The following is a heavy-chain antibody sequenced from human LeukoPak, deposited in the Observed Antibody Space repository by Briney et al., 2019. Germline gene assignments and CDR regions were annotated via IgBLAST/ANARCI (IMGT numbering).Heavy chain of an antibody. D-gene: IGHD5-18*01. CDR2: INPSSGVI. CDR1: GYTVTGHY. CDR3: AKDAYSGFSSSYNMDS. V-gene: IGHV1-2*02. J-gene: IGHJ4*02. Sequence: GPVKVSCKASGYTVTGHYLHWVRQAPGQGLEWMGWINPSSGVINYAQKFQGRDTMTRDTSINTAYMELHSLTSDDTAMYYCAKDAYSGFSSSYNMDSWGQGTLVTVSS.